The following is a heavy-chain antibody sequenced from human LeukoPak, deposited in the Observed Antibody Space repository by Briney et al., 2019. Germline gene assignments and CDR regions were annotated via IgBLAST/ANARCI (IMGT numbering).Heavy chain of an antibody. V-gene: IGHV3-48*03. J-gene: IGHJ3*02. CDR2: ISSGGTTI. Sequence: GGSLRLSCAASGFTFSTYELYWVRQAPGKGLEWISYISSGGTTIKYADSVRGRFTISRDDGRESLYLQMNSLRVEATAIYYCGASRQYVGAFDIWGQGTLVSVSS. CDR3: GASRQYVGAFDI. D-gene: IGHD3-16*01. CDR1: GFTFSTYE.